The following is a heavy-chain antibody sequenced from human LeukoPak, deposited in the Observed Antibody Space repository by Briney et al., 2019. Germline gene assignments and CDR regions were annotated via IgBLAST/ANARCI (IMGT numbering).Heavy chain of an antibody. CDR1: GFGFNDYF. CDR3: ARETVFGDSDAFDL. CDR2: ISGNSAYK. Sequence: PGGSLRLSCAASGFGFNDYFMNWVRQAPGKGLQWVSSISGNSAYKYYADSLRGRFTISRDNAKNSLYLQMNSLRAEDTAVYYCARETVFGDSDAFDLWGQGTMVAVSS. J-gene: IGHJ3*01. V-gene: IGHV3-21*01. D-gene: IGHD4-17*01.